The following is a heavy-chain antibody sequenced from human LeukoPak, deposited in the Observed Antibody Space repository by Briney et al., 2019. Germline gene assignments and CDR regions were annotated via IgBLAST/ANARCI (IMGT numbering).Heavy chain of an antibody. Sequence: GGSLRLSCAASEFTFSNYGMHWVRQARGRAGVWGSCIRSGGSNIFYVDSVKGRLTISRDNHENTLSLQMNSQRVEDTAVYQCAKEETDYWVNCFDPWGQGTLVTVSS. CDR1: EFTFSNYG. D-gene: IGHD2-8*02. CDR2: IRSGGSNI. J-gene: IGHJ5*02. CDR3: AKEETDYWVNCFDP. V-gene: IGHV3-30*02.